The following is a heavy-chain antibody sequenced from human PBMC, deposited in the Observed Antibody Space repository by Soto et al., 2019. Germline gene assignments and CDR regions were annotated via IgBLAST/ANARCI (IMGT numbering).Heavy chain of an antibody. CDR1: GFTFSSYG. Sequence: GESLKISCAASGFTFSSYGMHWVRQAPGKGLEWVAVIWYDGSNKYYADSVKGRFTISRDNSKNTLYLQMNSLRAEDTAVYYCARDRGVVYAQNWFDHWGQGTLVTVS. J-gene: IGHJ5*02. D-gene: IGHD2-8*02. CDR2: IWYDGSNK. CDR3: ARDRGVVYAQNWFDH. V-gene: IGHV3-33*01.